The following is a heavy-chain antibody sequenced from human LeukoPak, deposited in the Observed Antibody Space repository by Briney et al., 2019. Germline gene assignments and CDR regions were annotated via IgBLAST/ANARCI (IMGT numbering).Heavy chain of an antibody. Sequence: PGGSLRLSCVVSGFTFSSYEMNWVRQAPGKGLEWLSHISSSGSSIQYADSVKGRFTTSRDNAKNSLYLQMNSLRAEDTAVYYCARTRDGPFDYWGQGTLVTVSS. V-gene: IGHV3-48*03. J-gene: IGHJ4*02. CDR1: GFTFSSYE. CDR3: ARTRDGPFDY. CDR2: ISSSGSSI. D-gene: IGHD5-24*01.